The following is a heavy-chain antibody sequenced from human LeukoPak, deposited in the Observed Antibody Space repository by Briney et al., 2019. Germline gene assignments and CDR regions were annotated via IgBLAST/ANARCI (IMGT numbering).Heavy chain of an antibody. V-gene: IGHV3-7*01. CDR3: VRDVGFFHMDV. CDR1: GITFGSHW. D-gene: IGHD1-26*01. CDR2: IRPDGSES. J-gene: IGHJ6*03. Sequence: PGGPLRLSCTASGITFGSHWMSWVRQAPGMGLEWVGFIRPDGSESYYVDSVKGRFAISRDNAKNSLYLQMNSLRAEDTAVYYCVRDVGFFHMDVWGKGTTVTVSS.